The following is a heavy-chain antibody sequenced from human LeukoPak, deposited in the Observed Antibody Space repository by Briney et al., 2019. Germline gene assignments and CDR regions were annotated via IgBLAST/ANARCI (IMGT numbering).Heavy chain of an antibody. CDR1: GYTFTSYG. Sequence: ASVKVSCKASGYTFTSYGISWVRQAPGQGLEWMGWISAYNGNTNYAQKLQGRVTMTTDTSTSTAYMELRSLRSDDTAVYYCARTYSYGHGYYYYGMDVWGQGTTVTVS. J-gene: IGHJ6*02. V-gene: IGHV1-18*01. CDR2: ISAYNGNT. D-gene: IGHD5-18*01. CDR3: ARTYSYGHGYYYYGMDV.